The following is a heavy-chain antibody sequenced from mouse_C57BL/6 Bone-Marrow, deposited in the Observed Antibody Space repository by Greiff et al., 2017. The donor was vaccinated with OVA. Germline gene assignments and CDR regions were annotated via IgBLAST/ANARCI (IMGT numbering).Heavy chain of an antibody. Sequence: EVQRVESGGGLVQPGGSMKLSCAASGFTFSDAWMDWVRQSPEKGLEWVAEIRNKANNPATYYAESVKGRFTISRDDAKSSVYLEMNSLRAEDTGIYYCTRNGYDVDYWGQGTTLTVSS. CDR1: GFTFSDAW. J-gene: IGHJ2*01. V-gene: IGHV6-6*01. D-gene: IGHD2-2*01. CDR3: TRNGYDVDY. CDR2: IRNKANNPAT.